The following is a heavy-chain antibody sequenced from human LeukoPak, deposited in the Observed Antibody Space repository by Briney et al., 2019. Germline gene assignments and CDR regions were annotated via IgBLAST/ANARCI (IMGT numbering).Heavy chain of an antibody. CDR3: AREVGGYRYGYRPTELSWYFDL. J-gene: IGHJ2*01. CDR1: GGSISSGSYY. CDR2: IYTSGST. D-gene: IGHD5-18*01. V-gene: IGHV4-61*02. Sequence: PSETLSLTCTVSGGSISSGSYYWSWIRQPAGKGLEWIGRIYTSGSTNYNPSLKSRVTISVDTSKNQFSLKLSSVTAADTAVYYCAREVGGYRYGYRPTELSWYFDLWGRGTLVTVSS.